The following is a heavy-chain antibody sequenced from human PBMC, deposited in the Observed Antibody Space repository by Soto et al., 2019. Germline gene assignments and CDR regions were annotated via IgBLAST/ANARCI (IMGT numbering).Heavy chain of an antibody. Sequence: GGSLRLSCAASGFTFSSYAMSWVRQAPGKGLEWVSAISGSGGSTYYADSVKGRFTISRDNSKNTLYLQVNSLRAEDTAVYYCAKDNGYSYGVYYYYYYGMDVWGQGTTVTVSS. V-gene: IGHV3-23*01. J-gene: IGHJ6*02. CDR3: AKDNGYSYGVYYYYYYGMDV. CDR1: GFTFSSYA. D-gene: IGHD5-18*01. CDR2: ISGSGGST.